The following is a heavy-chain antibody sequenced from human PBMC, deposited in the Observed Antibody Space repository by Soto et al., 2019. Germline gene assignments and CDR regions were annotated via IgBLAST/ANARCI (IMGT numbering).Heavy chain of an antibody. CDR2: ISGNGVSS. CDR3: ARDAYRNYYYYYYMDV. V-gene: IGHV3-23*01. J-gene: IGHJ6*03. Sequence: GGSLRLSCAASEFTFSSYSMTWVRQAPGKGLEWLSTISGNGVSSYHADSVKGRFTISRDNAKNSLYLQMNSLRAEDTAVYYCARDAYRNYYYYYYMDVWGKGTTVTVSS. D-gene: IGHD1-1*01. CDR1: EFTFSSYS.